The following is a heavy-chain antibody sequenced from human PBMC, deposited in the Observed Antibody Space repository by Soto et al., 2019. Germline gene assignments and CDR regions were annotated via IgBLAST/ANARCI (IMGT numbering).Heavy chain of an antibody. J-gene: IGHJ4*02. CDR1: GGSISSSSYY. D-gene: IGHD6-19*01. V-gene: IGHV4-39*02. CDR2: IYYSGST. Sequence: SETLSLTCSVSGGSISSSSYYCGWIRQPPGKGLEWIGSIYYSGSTYSNPSLKSRVTVSVDMSKNQFSLRLTSLTAADTAVYYCGGVLSGQPEIWGQGIRVTVSS. CDR3: GGVLSGQPEI.